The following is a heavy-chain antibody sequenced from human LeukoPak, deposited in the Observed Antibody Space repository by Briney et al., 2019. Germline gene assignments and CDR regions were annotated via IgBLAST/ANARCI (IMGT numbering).Heavy chain of an antibody. CDR2: IYSSGSA. D-gene: IGHD3-22*01. Sequence: SETLSLTCTVSGASIDNNFWTWIRQPPGKGLEWIGYIYSSGSAKYNPSLKSRVIISGDTSKNQISLNLTSVTAADTAVYFCARHRDYYDTWGHGTLVTVSS. J-gene: IGHJ4*01. V-gene: IGHV4-59*08. CDR3: ARHRDYYDT. CDR1: GASIDNNF.